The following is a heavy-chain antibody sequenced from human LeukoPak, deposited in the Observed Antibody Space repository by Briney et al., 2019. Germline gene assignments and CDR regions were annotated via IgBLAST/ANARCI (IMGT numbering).Heavy chain of an antibody. Sequence: GGSLRLSCAASGFTFSSYWMTWVRQAPGKGLEWVANIKQDGSAKYYVDSLRGRFNISRDNVKNSLFLQMNRLSAEDTAVYYCARCPYDSSGYYSVPSHLDYWGQGTLVTVSS. V-gene: IGHV3-7*01. J-gene: IGHJ4*02. CDR2: IKQDGSAK. CDR3: ARCPYDSSGYYSVPSHLDY. CDR1: GFTFSSYW. D-gene: IGHD3-22*01.